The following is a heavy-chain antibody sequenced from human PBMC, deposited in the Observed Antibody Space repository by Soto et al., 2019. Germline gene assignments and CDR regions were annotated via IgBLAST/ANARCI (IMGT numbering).Heavy chain of an antibody. J-gene: IGHJ3*02. CDR2: ISGSGGST. Sequence: PGGSLRLSCAASGFTFSSYAMSWVRQAPGKGLEWVSAISGSGGSTYYADSVKGRFTISRDNSKNTLYLQMNSLRSEDTAVYYCATAPFFWSGTDAFDIWGQGTMVTVSS. CDR1: GFTFSSYA. CDR3: ATAPFFWSGTDAFDI. D-gene: IGHD3-3*01. V-gene: IGHV3-23*01.